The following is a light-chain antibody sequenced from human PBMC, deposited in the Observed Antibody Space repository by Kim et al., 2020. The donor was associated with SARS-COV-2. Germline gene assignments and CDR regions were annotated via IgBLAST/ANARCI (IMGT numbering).Light chain of an antibody. V-gene: IGKV1-5*03. CDR1: QSVDSW. Sequence: IQMTQYPSTLAAFVGDRVTITCRASQSVDSWLAWYQQIPGKAPKLLIYQASKIASGVPSRFSGSGSGTDFTLTISNLQPDDSAIYYCKQYETYWTFGPGTKVDIK. J-gene: IGKJ1*01. CDR3: KQYETYWT. CDR2: QAS.